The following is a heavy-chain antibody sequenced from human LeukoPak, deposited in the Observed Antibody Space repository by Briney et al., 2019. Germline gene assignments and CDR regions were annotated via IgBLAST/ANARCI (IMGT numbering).Heavy chain of an antibody. D-gene: IGHD6-13*01. CDR2: VDYTGST. Sequence: PSETLSLTCTVSGGSISSYYWSWIRQPPGEGLEWIGYVDYTGSTSYNPSLKSRVTISLDTSKNQFSLKLTSVAAADTAVYYCTKSVAAAGTTDWGQGTLVTVSS. J-gene: IGHJ4*02. V-gene: IGHV4-59*01. CDR3: TKSVAAAGTTD. CDR1: GGSISSYY.